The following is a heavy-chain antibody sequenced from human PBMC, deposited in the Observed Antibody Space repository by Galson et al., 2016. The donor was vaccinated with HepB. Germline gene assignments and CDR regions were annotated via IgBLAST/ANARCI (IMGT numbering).Heavy chain of an antibody. CDR3: AKVAPPYDNSGYYYFDH. J-gene: IGHJ4*02. Sequence: SLRLSCAASGFTYDTYALSWVRQAPGKGLEWVSSISRTGEYTCYADSVRGRFVISRDNSKNTLYLEVDSLRAEDAALYYCAKVAPPYDNSGYYYFDHWGQGTLVTVSS. V-gene: IGHV3-23*01. CDR1: GFTYDTYA. D-gene: IGHD3-22*01. CDR2: ISRTGEYT.